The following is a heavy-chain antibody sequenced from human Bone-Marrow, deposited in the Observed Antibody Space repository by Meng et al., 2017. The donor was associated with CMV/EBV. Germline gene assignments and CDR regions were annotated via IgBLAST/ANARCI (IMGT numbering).Heavy chain of an antibody. Sequence: GGSLRLSCGASGFTFSDSLMHWVRQAPGRGLEWVALISNDGSNTYYVDSVKGRFSISRDTSKNTVNLQMNSLRPEDTAVYYCARQYDYVWGLRYFDQWGQGTLVTVSS. J-gene: IGHJ4*02. CDR3: ARQYDYVWGLRYFDQ. CDR1: GFTFSDSL. V-gene: IGHV3-30*04. D-gene: IGHD3-16*01. CDR2: ISNDGSNT.